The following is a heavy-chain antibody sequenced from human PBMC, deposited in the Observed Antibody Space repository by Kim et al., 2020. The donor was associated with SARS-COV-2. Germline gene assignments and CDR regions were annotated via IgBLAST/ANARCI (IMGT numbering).Heavy chain of an antibody. CDR3: ARVLSYYYDSSGQYYFDY. J-gene: IGHJ4*02. V-gene: IGHV4-34*01. D-gene: IGHD3-22*01. Sequence: KSRVTISVDTSKNQFSLKLSSVTAADTAVYYCARVLSYYYDSSGQYYFDYWGQGTLVTVSS.